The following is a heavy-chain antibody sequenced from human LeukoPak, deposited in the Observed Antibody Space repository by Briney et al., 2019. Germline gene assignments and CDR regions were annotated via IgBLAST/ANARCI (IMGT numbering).Heavy chain of an antibody. CDR2: ISAYNGNT. Sequence: ASVKVSCKASGYTFTSYGISWVRQAPGQGLEWMGWISAYNGNTNYAQKLQGRVTMTTDTSTRTAYMELRSLRSDDTAVYYRARLGYCSSTSCSYYMDVWGKGTTVTVSS. J-gene: IGHJ6*03. D-gene: IGHD2-2*01. CDR3: ARLGYCSSTSCSYYMDV. V-gene: IGHV1-18*01. CDR1: GYTFTSYG.